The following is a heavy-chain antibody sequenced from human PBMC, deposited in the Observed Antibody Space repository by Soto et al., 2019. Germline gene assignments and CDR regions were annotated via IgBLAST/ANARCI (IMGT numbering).Heavy chain of an antibody. Sequence: ASVKVSCKASGYTFTGYLCHWVGQPPDQGLEWMGGINRNSGVTNYARKFQGWVTMTREPSISTSYMELSRLRSDDTAVYYCARGIVAAAYYYYGMDVWGQGTTVTVSS. CDR1: GYTFTGYL. J-gene: IGHJ6*02. V-gene: IGHV1-2*04. CDR2: INRNSGVT. D-gene: IGHD5-12*01. CDR3: ARGIVAAAYYYYGMDV.